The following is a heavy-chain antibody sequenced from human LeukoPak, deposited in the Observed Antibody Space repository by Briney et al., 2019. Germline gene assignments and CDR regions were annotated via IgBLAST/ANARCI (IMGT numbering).Heavy chain of an antibody. CDR2: ISSDGTTT. CDR3: ARFAYDSGSPS. J-gene: IGHJ5*02. V-gene: IGHV3-74*01. D-gene: IGHD3-10*01. CDR1: AFTFSRYW. Sequence: GGSLRLSCAASAFTFSRYWMHWVRQTPGEGLVWVSRISSDGTTTTYADSVKGRFTISRDNARNTLYLQMNSLRAEDTAVYYCARFAYDSGSPSWGQGALVTVSS.